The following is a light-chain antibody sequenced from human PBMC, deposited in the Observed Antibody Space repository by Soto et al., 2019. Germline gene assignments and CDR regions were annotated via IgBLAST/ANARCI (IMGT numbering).Light chain of an antibody. CDR2: GNI. CDR3: QSHDSSLSGYV. CDR1: SSDIGAGYD. Sequence: QSVLTQPPSVSGAPGQRVTISCTGSSSDIGAGYDVHWYQQLPGTAPKLLIYGNINRPSGVPDRFPGSKSGTSASLAITGLQAEDEADYYCQSHDSSLSGYVFGTGTKVTVL. V-gene: IGLV1-40*01. J-gene: IGLJ1*01.